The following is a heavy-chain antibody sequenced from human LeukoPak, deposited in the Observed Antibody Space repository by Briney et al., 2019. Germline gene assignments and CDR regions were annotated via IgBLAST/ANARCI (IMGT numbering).Heavy chain of an antibody. V-gene: IGHV3-30*02. CDR1: GFTFSSYG. J-gene: IGHJ6*03. CDR3: ARDRGVRGVKRPSYMDV. CDR2: IRYDGSNK. D-gene: IGHD3-10*01. Sequence: PGGSLRLSCAASGFTFSSYGMHWVRQAPGKGLEWVAFIRYDGSNKYYADSVKGRFTISRDNAKNSLYLQMNSLGAEDTAVYYCARDRGVRGVKRPSYMDVWGKGTTVTVSS.